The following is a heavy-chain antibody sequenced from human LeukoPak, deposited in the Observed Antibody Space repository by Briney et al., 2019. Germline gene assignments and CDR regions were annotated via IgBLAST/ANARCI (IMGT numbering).Heavy chain of an antibody. CDR1: GFTFSNYG. V-gene: IGHV3-30*03. J-gene: IGHJ4*02. CDR2: ISYNGSNK. D-gene: IGHD1-26*01. Sequence: GGSLRLSCAASGFTFSNYGMHWVRQAPGKGLEWVAVISYNGSNKHYADSVKGRFAISRDNSKNTLYLQMNSLRVEDTAVYYCARGMGAVDYWGQGTLVTVSS. CDR3: ARGMGAVDY.